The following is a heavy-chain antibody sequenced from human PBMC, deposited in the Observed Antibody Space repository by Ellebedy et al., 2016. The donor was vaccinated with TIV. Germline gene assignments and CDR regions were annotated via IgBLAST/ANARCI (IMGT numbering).Heavy chain of an antibody. CDR2: IYSGGST. D-gene: IGHD2/OR15-2a*01. J-gene: IGHJ4*02. V-gene: IGHV3-53*01. CDR1: GFTVSNNY. CDR3: ARGVLSGY. Sequence: GESLKISCAASGFTVSNNYIGWVRQAPGKGLEWVSVIYSGGSTYYADSVKGRFTISRDNSKNTVYLQMNSLRAEDTAVYYCARGVLSGYWGQGTLVTVSS.